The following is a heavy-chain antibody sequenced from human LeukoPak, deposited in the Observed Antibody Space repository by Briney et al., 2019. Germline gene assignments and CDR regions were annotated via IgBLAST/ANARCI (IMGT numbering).Heavy chain of an antibody. D-gene: IGHD6-13*01. J-gene: IGHJ6*02. Sequence: SQTLSLTCTVSGGSISSGDYYWSWIRQPPGKGLEWIGYIYYSGSTYYNPSLKSRVTISVDTSKNQFSPKLSSVTAADTAVYYCARSSWGSSSQYYYYYYAMDVWGQGTTVTVSS. V-gene: IGHV4-30-4*01. CDR1: GGSISSGDYY. CDR2: IYYSGST. CDR3: ARSSWGSSSQYYYYYYAMDV.